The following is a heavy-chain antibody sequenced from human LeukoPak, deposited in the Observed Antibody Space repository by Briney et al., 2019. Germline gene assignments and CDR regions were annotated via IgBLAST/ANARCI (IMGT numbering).Heavy chain of an antibody. D-gene: IGHD2-2*01. Sequence: PSETLSLTCTVSGGSISSGDYYWSWIRQPPGKGLEWIGYIYCSGSTYYNPSLKSRVTISVDTSKNQFSLNLSSVTAADTAVNYCARHNYCSSTSCYSPWGQGTLVTVSS. J-gene: IGHJ5*02. CDR2: IYCSGST. CDR3: ARHNYCSSTSCYSP. CDR1: GGSISSGDYY. V-gene: IGHV4-30-4*08.